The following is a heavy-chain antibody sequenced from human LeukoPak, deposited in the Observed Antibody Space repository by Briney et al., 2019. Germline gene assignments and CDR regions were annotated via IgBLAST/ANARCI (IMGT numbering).Heavy chain of an antibody. D-gene: IGHD5-18*01. CDR3: ASSPGDTAMVTWAYYYYMDV. CDR1: GYSISSGYY. V-gene: IGHV4-38-2*02. Sequence: PSETLSLTCTVSGYSISSGYYWGWIRQPPGKGLEWIGSIYHSGSTYYNPSLKSRVTISVDTSKNQFSLKLSSVTAADTAVYYCASSPGDTAMVTWAYYYYMDVWGKGTTVIVSS. J-gene: IGHJ6*03. CDR2: IYHSGST.